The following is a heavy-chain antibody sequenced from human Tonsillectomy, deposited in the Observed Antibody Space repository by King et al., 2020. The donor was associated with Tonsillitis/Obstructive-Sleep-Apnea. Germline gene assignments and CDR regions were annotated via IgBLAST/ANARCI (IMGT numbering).Heavy chain of an antibody. D-gene: IGHD2-2*01. CDR3: NTDTGRYCISTSCYAKWFDP. CDR1: GFTFSNAW. V-gene: IGHV3-15*01. CDR2: IKSKSDGGTT. J-gene: IGHJ5*02. Sequence: VQLVESGGDLVKPGGSLRLSCAASGFTFSNAWMNWVRQAPGKGLEWVGRIKSKSDGGTTDYAAPVKGRFTISRDDSKNTLYLQMISLKTEDTAVYYCNTDTGRYCISTSCYAKWFDPWGQRTLFTVSS.